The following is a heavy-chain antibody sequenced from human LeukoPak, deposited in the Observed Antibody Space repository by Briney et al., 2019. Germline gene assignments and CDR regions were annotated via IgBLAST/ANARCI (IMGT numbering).Heavy chain of an antibody. CDR3: TRGDDSGSYYGYYYYMDV. D-gene: IGHD1-26*01. J-gene: IGHJ6*03. CDR1: GFTFSGSA. V-gene: IGHV3-73*01. CDR2: IGSKANSYAT. Sequence: GGSLRLSCAASGFTFSGSAMHWVRQASGKGLEWVGRIGSKANSYATAYAASVKGRFTISRDDSKNTAYLQMNSLKTEDTAVYYCTRGDDSGSYYGYYYYMDVWGKGTTVTVSS.